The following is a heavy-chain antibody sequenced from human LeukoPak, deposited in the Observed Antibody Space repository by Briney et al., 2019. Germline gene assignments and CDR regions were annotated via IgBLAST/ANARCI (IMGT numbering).Heavy chain of an antibody. V-gene: IGHV3-30*04. CDR3: ARVYLERLTAGYFDH. Sequence: GGSLRLSRAASGFTFSTYAMNWVRQAPGKGLEWVAVISYDGRQNYYADSVKGRFTTSRDNSKNTLYLQMNSLRDEDSAAYYCARVYLERLTAGYFDHWGQGTWVTVSP. CDR2: ISYDGRQN. D-gene: IGHD2-8*01. CDR1: GFTFSTYA. J-gene: IGHJ4*02.